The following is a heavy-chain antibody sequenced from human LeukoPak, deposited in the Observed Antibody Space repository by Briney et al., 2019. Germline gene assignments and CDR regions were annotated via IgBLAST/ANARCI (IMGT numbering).Heavy chain of an antibody. CDR1: GFTFSSYG. Sequence: GGSLRLPCAASGFTFSSYGMNWVRQAPGKGLEWVSSVSSSSSYIYYADSVKGRFTISRDNAKNSLSLRMNSLRAEDTAVYYCARDQRATASTGSYFDYWGQGTLVTVSS. CDR2: VSSSSSYI. J-gene: IGHJ4*02. D-gene: IGHD1-1*01. V-gene: IGHV3-21*01. CDR3: ARDQRATASTGSYFDY.